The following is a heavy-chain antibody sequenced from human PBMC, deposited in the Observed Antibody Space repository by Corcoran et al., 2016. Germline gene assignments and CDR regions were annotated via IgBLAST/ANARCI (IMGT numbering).Heavy chain of an antibody. J-gene: IGHJ6*02. CDR1: GGSISSSSYY. Sequence: QLQLQESGPGLVKPSETLSLTCTVSGGSISSSSYYWGWIRQPPGKGLEWIGSIYYSGSTYYNPSLKSRVTISVDTSKNQFSLKLSSVTAADTAVYYCAREDRGSYGMDVWGQGTTVTVSS. CDR2: IYYSGST. V-gene: IGHV4-39*07. D-gene: IGHD2-15*01. CDR3: AREDRGSYGMDV.